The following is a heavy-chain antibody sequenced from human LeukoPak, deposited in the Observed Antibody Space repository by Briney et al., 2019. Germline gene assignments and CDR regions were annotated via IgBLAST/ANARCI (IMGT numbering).Heavy chain of an antibody. Sequence: SETLSLTCTVSGGSISSGSYYWSWIRQPAGKGLEWIGRIYTSGSTNYNPSLKSRVTISVDTSKNQFSLKLSSVTAADTAVYYCARDLEGGPEQLGTYYFDYWGQGTLVTVSS. V-gene: IGHV4-61*02. CDR3: ARDLEGGPEQLGTYYFDY. CDR2: IYTSGST. CDR1: GGSISSGSYY. D-gene: IGHD1-26*01. J-gene: IGHJ4*02.